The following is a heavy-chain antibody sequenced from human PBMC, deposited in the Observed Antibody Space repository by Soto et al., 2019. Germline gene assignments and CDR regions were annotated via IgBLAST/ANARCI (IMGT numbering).Heavy chain of an antibody. Sequence: QSRGSLRLSCAASGLTVSSSYMSWVRQAPGKGLQWVSVIYSAGSTYYANSVKGRVTISRDIATHMLYLQMSSLTDEDAAVYYCEIAGEREYTSAILFALCGQGALVTVSS. CDR1: GLTVSSSY. CDR3: EIAGEREYTSAILFAL. V-gene: IGHV3-53*01. J-gene: IGHJ4*02. CDR2: IYSAGST. D-gene: IGHD2-2*01.